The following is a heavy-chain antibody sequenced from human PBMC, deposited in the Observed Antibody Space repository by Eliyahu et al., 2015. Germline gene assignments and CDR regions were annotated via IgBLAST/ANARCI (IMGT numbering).Heavy chain of an antibody. Sequence: SYDGSNKYYADSVKGRFTISRDNSKNTLYLQMNSLRAEDTAVYYCAKALGPYCSGGSCYNVAFDIWGQETMVTVSS. J-gene: IGHJ3*02. V-gene: IGHV3-30*18. CDR3: AKALGPYCSGGSCYNVAFDI. D-gene: IGHD2-15*01. CDR2: SYDGSNK.